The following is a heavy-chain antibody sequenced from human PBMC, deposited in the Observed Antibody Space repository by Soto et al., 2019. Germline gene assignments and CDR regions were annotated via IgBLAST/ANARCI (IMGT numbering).Heavy chain of an antibody. CDR3: AGNWGRIGWFDP. Sequence: QVQLQESGPGLVKPSETLSLTCTVSGGSISSYYWSWIRQPPGKGLEWIGYIYYSGSTNYNPSLKSRVTISVDTSKNQFSLKLSSVTAADTAVYYCAGNWGRIGWFDPWGQGTLVTVSS. V-gene: IGHV4-59*01. CDR2: IYYSGST. CDR1: GGSISSYY. D-gene: IGHD7-27*01. J-gene: IGHJ5*02.